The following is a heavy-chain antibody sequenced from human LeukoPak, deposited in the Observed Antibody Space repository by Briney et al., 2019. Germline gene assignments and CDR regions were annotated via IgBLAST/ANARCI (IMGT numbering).Heavy chain of an antibody. CDR2: IKQDGSEK. CDR3: GSIGSSWYEDY. D-gene: IGHD6-13*01. CDR1: GLTFSSHA. V-gene: IGHV3-7*01. Sequence: GGSLRLSCVASGLTFSSHAMTWVCQTPGKGLEWVANIKQDGSEKHYVDSVKGRFTISRDNAKNSLYLQMNSLRAEDTAVYYCGSIGSSWYEDYCGQGTLVTVSS. J-gene: IGHJ4*02.